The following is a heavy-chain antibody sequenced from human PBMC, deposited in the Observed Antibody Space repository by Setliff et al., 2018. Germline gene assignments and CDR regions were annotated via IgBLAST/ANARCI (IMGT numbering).Heavy chain of an antibody. J-gene: IGHJ4*02. CDR1: GGSFTGYY. CDR2: IPHSGST. D-gene: IGHD4-17*01. V-gene: IGHV4-38-2*02. Sequence: PSETLSPTCTGYGGSFTGYYWGWIRQPPGKGLEWSGSIPHSGSTYYNPSLRSRVTISLDTSKNQFSPKLTSVTAADTAVYYFAGGRRYDYGWDFDYWGQGTLVTVSS. CDR3: AGGRRYDYGWDFDY.